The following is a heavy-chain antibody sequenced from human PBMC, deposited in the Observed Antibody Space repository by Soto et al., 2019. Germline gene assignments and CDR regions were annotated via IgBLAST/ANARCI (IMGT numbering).Heavy chain of an antibody. Sequence: ASVKVSCKASGYTFTSYDINWVRQATGQGLEWMGWMNPNSGNTGYAQKFQGRVTMTRNTSISTAYMELSSLRSEDTAVYYCARSRGSRFLEWLSNNWFDPWGQGTLVTVSS. D-gene: IGHD3-3*01. V-gene: IGHV1-8*01. CDR3: ARSRGSRFLEWLSNNWFDP. CDR1: GYTFTSYD. CDR2: MNPNSGNT. J-gene: IGHJ5*02.